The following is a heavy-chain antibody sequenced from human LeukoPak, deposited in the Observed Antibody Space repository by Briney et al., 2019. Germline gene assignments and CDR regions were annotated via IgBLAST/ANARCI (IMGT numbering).Heavy chain of an antibody. CDR1: GGTFSSYA. CDR2: IIPIFGTA. CDR3: ARSRGYNYYYYYYMDV. J-gene: IGHJ6*03. V-gene: IGHV1-69*06. D-gene: IGHD5-12*01. Sequence: GASVKVSCKASGGTFSSYAISWVRQAPGQGLEWMGVIIPIFGTANYAQKFQGRVTITADKSTSTAYMELSSLRSEDMAVYYCARSRGYNYYYYYYMDVWGKGTTVTISS.